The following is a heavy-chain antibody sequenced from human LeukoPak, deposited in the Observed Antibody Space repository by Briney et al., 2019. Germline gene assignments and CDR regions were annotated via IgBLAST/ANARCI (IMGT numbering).Heavy chain of an antibody. V-gene: IGHV4-61*01. CDR2: IYYSGST. J-gene: IGHJ1*01. D-gene: IGHD6-13*01. Sequence: PSETLSLTCTASGGSVSSASYYWSWIRQPPGKGLEWIGYIYYSGSTDYNPSLKSRVTISIDTSKNQFSLKLISVTAADTAVYYCATYYKSSWTVLFQHWGQGTLVTVSS. CDR1: GGSVSSASYY. CDR3: ATYYKSSWTVLFQH.